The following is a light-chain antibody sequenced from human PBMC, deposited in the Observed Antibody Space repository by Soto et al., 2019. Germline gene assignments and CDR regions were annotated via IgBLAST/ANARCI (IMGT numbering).Light chain of an antibody. CDR3: QQYKDYVYT. J-gene: IGKJ2*01. CDR2: DVS. V-gene: IGKV1-5*01. CDR1: QTVERW. Sequence: DIQMTQSPSTLSASVGDRVIITCRASQTVERWMAWYQQKPGKAPKLLISDVSTLERGVPSRFSGSGSATEFTLTISGLQPDDFATYYCQQYKDYVYTFGQGPKVDSK.